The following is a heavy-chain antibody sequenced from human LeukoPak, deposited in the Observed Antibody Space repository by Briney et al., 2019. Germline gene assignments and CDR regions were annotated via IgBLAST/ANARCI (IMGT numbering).Heavy chain of an antibody. CDR3: ARVVGARLLHDAFDI. V-gene: IGHV1-46*01. CDR2: INPSGGST. D-gene: IGHD1-26*01. Sequence: ASVKVSCKASGYTFTSYYMHWVRQAPGQGLEWMGIINPSGGSTSYAQKFQGRVTMTRDTSTSTVYMELNSLRAEDTAVYYCARVVGARLLHDAFDIWGQGTMVTVSS. CDR1: GYTFTSYY. J-gene: IGHJ3*02.